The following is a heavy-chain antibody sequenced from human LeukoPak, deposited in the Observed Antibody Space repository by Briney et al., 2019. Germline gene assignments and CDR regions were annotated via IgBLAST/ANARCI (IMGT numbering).Heavy chain of an antibody. CDR2: IYSNGTT. CDR3: AGGYCGGGSCRTFYFDY. CDR1: GGSISSYY. D-gene: IGHD2-15*01. Sequence: PSETLSLTCTVSGGSISSYYWSWIRQPAGKGLEWIGRIYSNGTTNYNPSLKSRVTMSVDTSKNQFSLKLSSVTAADTAVYYCAGGYCGGGSCRTFYFDYWGQGALVTVSS. J-gene: IGHJ4*02. V-gene: IGHV4-4*07.